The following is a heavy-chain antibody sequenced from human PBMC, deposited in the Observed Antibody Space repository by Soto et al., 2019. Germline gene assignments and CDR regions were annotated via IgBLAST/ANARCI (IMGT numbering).Heavy chain of an antibody. CDR3: ARERSAAGTGWFDP. D-gene: IGHD6-13*01. CDR1: GYTFTSYD. J-gene: IGHJ5*02. V-gene: IGHV1-8*01. CDR2: MNPNSGNT. Sequence: QVQLVQSGAEVKKPGASVKVSCKASGYTFTSYDINWVRQATGQGLEWMGWMNPNSGNTGYAQKFEGRVPMTRNTYISTAYMELSSLRSEDPAVYYCARERSAAGTGWFDPWGQGTLVTVSS.